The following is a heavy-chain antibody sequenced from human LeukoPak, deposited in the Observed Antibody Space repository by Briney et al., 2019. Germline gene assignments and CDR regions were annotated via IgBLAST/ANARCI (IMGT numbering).Heavy chain of an antibody. CDR1: GFTFDDYA. J-gene: IGHJ4*02. D-gene: IGHD6-13*01. V-gene: IGHV3-9*01. CDR3: TKDTEGGVAAAGEIHY. CDR2: ISWNSGRI. Sequence: GRSLRLSCAASGFTFDDYAMHWVRQAPGKGLEWVSGISWNSGRIAYADSVKGRFTISRDNAKNSLYRQMNSLTAEDTAFDYCTKDTEGGVAAAGEIHYWGQGTLVTVSS.